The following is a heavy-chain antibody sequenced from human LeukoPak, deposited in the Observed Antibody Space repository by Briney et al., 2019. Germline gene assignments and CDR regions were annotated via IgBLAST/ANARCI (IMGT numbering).Heavy chain of an antibody. J-gene: IGHJ4*02. Sequence: SETLSLTCTVSGGSISSSSYYWGWIRQPPGKGLEWIGSIYYSGSTYYNPSLKSRVTISVDTSKNQFSLKLSSVTAPDTAVYYCAREGQQLVPPFDYWGQGTLVTVSS. CDR2: IYYSGST. D-gene: IGHD6-6*01. V-gene: IGHV4-39*07. CDR1: GGSISSSSYY. CDR3: AREGQQLVPPFDY.